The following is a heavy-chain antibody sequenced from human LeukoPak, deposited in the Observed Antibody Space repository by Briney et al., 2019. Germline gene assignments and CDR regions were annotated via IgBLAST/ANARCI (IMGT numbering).Heavy chain of an antibody. CDR2: IKADGSGK. J-gene: IGHJ4*01. Sequence: TGGSLRLSCVASGFTFSTSWMTWVRQAPGMGLERVANIKADGSGKYYVDSVRGRFSISRDNAKNSLYLELNNLRAEDTGVYFCARDRGWQQFDYWGQGTLVTVSS. CDR1: GFTFSTSW. CDR3: ARDRGWQQFDY. D-gene: IGHD5-24*01. V-gene: IGHV3-7*01.